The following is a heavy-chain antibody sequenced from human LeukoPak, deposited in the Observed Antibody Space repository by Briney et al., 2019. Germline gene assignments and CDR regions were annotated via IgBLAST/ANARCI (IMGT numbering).Heavy chain of an antibody. D-gene: IGHD3-10*01. CDR2: ISSSSSYI. J-gene: IGHJ4*02. CDR1: GFTFSSCS. Sequence: GGSLRLSCAASGFTFSSCSMNWVRQAPGKGLEWVSSISSSSSYIYYADSVKGRFTISRDNAKNSLYLQMNSLRAEDTAVYYCARKIYGSGSYYTNWGQGTLVTVSS. CDR3: ARKIYGSGSYYTN. V-gene: IGHV3-21*01.